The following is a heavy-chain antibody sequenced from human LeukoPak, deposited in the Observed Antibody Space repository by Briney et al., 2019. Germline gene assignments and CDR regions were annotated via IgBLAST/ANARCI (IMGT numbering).Heavy chain of an antibody. J-gene: IGHJ4*02. CDR3: ARSVVVVVAATHFDY. D-gene: IGHD2-15*01. V-gene: IGHV1-2*06. Sequence: ASVKVSCKASGYTFTGYYMHWVRQAPGQGLEWMGRINPNSGGTNYAQKFQGRVTMTRDTSISTAYMELSRLRSDDTAVYYCARSVVVVVAATHFDYWGQGTLVTVSP. CDR1: GYTFTGYY. CDR2: INPNSGGT.